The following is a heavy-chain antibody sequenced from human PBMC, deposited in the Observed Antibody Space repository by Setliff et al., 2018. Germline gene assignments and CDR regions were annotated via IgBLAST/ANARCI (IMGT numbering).Heavy chain of an antibody. Sequence: SGPTLVNPTQTLPLTCTFSGFSLSTSGMCVSWIRQPPGKALEWLARIDWDDDKYYSTSLKTRLTISKDTSKNQVVLTMTNMDPVDTATYYCARIYCSGGSCYLDYWGQGTLVTVSS. D-gene: IGHD2-15*01. CDR1: GFSLSTSGMC. CDR3: ARIYCSGGSCYLDY. CDR2: IDWDDDK. V-gene: IGHV2-70*11. J-gene: IGHJ4*02.